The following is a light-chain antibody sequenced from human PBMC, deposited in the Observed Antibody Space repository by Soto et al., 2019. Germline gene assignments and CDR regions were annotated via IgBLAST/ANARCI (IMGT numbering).Light chain of an antibody. V-gene: IGKV1-5*03. CDR2: KAS. Sequence: DIQMTQSPSILSGSVGDRVTITCRASQTISSCLAWYQQKPGKAPKLLIYKASTFQSGVPSRFSGSGSGTEFTLTISSLQPDDFATYYCQHFNSYSVAFGQGTKVELK. CDR3: QHFNSYSVA. J-gene: IGKJ1*01. CDR1: QTISSC.